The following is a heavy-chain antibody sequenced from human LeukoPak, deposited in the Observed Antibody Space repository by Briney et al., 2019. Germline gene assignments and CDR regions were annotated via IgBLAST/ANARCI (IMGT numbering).Heavy chain of an antibody. CDR1: GFTFSAHY. CDR3: ARGHWGLDV. J-gene: IGHJ6*04. Sequence: PGGSLRLSCAAAGFTFSAHYMTWIRQAPGKGLEWVSYITKSGDTSYADSVKGRFTISRDNAKNSLYLQMNSLRVEDTGVFYCARGHWGLDVWGKGTTVTVSS. V-gene: IGHV3-11*04. CDR2: ITKSGDT. D-gene: IGHD3-16*01.